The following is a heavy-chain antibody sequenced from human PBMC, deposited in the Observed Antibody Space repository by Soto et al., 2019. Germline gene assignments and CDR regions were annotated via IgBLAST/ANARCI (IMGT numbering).Heavy chain of an antibody. J-gene: IGHJ6*02. Sequence: ETLSLTCTVSGGSISSSSYYWVWIRQPPGKGLEWIGTIYYTGSTYYNSSLKSRVTMSVDTSKNQFSLKLSSVTAADTAVYYCARGRDCSSNSCYGGFYYYYGMDVWGQGTTVNVSS. CDR1: GGSISSSSYY. CDR2: IYYTGST. V-gene: IGHV4-39*07. D-gene: IGHD2-2*01. CDR3: ARGRDCSSNSCYGGFYYYYGMDV.